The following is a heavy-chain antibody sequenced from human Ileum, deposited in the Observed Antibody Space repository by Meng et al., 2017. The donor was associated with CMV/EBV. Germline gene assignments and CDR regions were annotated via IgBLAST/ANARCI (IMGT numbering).Heavy chain of an antibody. CDR2: IYPGDSDT. V-gene: IGHV5-51*01. J-gene: IGHJ1*01. CDR1: GYSFTSYW. CDR3: ARQWTDSSGYYGY. Sequence: GESLKISCKGSGYSFTSYWIGWVRLMPGKGLEWMGMIYPGDSDTRYSPSFQGQVTISADKSISTAYLQWSSLKASDTAMYYCARQWTDSSGYYGYGGQGTMVTVSS. D-gene: IGHD3-22*01.